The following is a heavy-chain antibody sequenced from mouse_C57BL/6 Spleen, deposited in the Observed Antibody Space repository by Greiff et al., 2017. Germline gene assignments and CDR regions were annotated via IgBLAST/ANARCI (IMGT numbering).Heavy chain of an antibody. V-gene: IGHV5-4*01. Sequence: EVQRVESGGGLVKPGGSLKLSCAASGFTFSSYAMSWVRQTPEKRLEWVATISDGGSYTYYPDNVKGRFTISRDNAKNNLYLQMSHLKSEDTAMYYCARDPDWGFAYWGQGTLVTVSA. J-gene: IGHJ3*01. CDR2: ISDGGSYT. CDR3: ARDPDWGFAY. D-gene: IGHD4-1*01. CDR1: GFTFSSYA.